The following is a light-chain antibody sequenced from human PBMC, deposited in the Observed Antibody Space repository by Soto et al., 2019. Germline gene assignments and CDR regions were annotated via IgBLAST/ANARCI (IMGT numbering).Light chain of an antibody. Sequence: QSALTQPRSVSGSPGKSVTISCTGTGSDVGGYDFVSWYQQHPGKAPKLMIYDVSKRPSGVPDRFSGSKSGNTASLTISGLQADDEADYYCCSFAGTYTVVFGGGTKVTVL. CDR1: GSDVGGYDF. CDR3: CSFAGTYTVV. CDR2: DVS. J-gene: IGLJ2*01. V-gene: IGLV2-11*01.